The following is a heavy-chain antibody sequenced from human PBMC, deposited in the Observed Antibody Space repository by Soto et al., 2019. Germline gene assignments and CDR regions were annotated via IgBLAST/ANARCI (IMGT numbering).Heavy chain of an antibody. CDR2: IYYSGST. CDR1: GGSISSYY. CDR3: ARHVGRYFAWATYHGDAFDI. Sequence: PSETLSLTCTVSGGSISSYYCSWIRQPPGKGLEWIGYIYYSGSTNYNPSLKSRVTISVDTSKNQFSLKLSSVTAADTAVYYCARHVGRYFAWATYHGDAFDIWGQGTMVTAS. V-gene: IGHV4-59*08. J-gene: IGHJ3*02. D-gene: IGHD3-9*01.